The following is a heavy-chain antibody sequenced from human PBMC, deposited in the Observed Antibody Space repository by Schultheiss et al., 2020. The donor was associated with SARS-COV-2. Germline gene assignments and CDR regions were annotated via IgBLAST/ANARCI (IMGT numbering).Heavy chain of an antibody. D-gene: IGHD3-16*01. CDR3: ARVRRLRVGDLVYFDY. V-gene: IGHV3-64*04. J-gene: IGHJ4*02. CDR1: GFTFSSYA. CDR2: ISSNGGST. Sequence: GESLKISCSASGFTFSSYAMHWVRQAPGKGLEYVSAISSNGGSTYYADSVKGRFTISRDNAKNSLYLQMNSLRAEDTAVYYCARVRRLRVGDLVYFDYWGQGTLVTVSS.